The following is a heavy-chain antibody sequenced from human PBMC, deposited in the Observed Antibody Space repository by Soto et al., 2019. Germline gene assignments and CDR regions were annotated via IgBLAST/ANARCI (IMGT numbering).Heavy chain of an antibody. D-gene: IGHD3-22*01. CDR1: GGSFSGYD. CDR2: INHSGST. CDR3: ARSGVGVGSWYFDL. V-gene: IGHV4-34*01. Sequence: QVQLQQWGAGLLKPSETLSLTCAVYGGSFSGYDWSWIRQPPGKGLEWIGEINHSGSTNYNPSLKSRVTISVDTSKNQFSLKLSSVTAADTAVYYCARSGVGVGSWYFDLWGRGTLVTVSS. J-gene: IGHJ2*01.